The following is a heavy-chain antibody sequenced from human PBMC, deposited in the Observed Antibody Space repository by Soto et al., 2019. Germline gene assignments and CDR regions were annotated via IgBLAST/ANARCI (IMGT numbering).Heavy chain of an antibody. Sequence: VSLTCTVSGGSISSGGYYWSWIRQHPGKGLEWIGYIYYSGSTYYNPSLKSRVTISVDTSKNQFSLKLSSVTAADTAVYYCARGHDFWSGFSYFDYWGQGTLVIVS. D-gene: IGHD3-3*01. CDR3: ARGHDFWSGFSYFDY. J-gene: IGHJ4*02. CDR1: GGSISSGGYY. CDR2: IYYSGST. V-gene: IGHV4-31*03.